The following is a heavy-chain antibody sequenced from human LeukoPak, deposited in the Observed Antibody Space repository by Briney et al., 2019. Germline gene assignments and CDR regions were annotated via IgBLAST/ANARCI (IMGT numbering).Heavy chain of an antibody. Sequence: GASVKVSCKASGYTFTSYDINWVRQATGQGLGWMGWMNPNSGNTGYAQKFQGRIIVSRNTSISTAYMELSSLTSEDTAIYYCARITAAGNRRLNYWGQGTLVTVAS. CDR1: GYTFTSYD. D-gene: IGHD6-13*01. V-gene: IGHV1-8*01. J-gene: IGHJ4*02. CDR3: ARITAAGNRRLNY. CDR2: MNPNSGNT.